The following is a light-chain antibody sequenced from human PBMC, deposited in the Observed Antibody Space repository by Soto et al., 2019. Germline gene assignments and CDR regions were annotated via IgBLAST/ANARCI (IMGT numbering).Light chain of an antibody. CDR2: DAS. CDR3: QQYNNWPLT. Sequence: EILLTHSRAIVSLSPWEKATLSARASQSVDNDLAWYQQKPGQPPRLLIYDASTRATGIPARFSGSQSGTEFTLTISSLLSEDFAVYSCQQYNNWPLTFGGGTKVDIK. J-gene: IGKJ4*01. V-gene: IGKV3D-15*01. CDR1: QSVDND.